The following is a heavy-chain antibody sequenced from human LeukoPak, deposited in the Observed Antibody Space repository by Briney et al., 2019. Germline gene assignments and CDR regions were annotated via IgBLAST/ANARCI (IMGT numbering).Heavy chain of an antibody. CDR2: IHYSGST. V-gene: IGHV4-59*01. CDR3: ARGGDGYNYWFDP. CDR1: GGSISGYY. Sequence: SETLSLTCTVSGGSISGYYWIWTRQSPGKGLEWIGSIHYSGSTNYNPSLKSRVTMSLDTSKNHLSLRLSSLTAADTAVYSCARGGDGYNYWFDPWGQGTLVTVSS. J-gene: IGHJ5*02. D-gene: IGHD5-24*01.